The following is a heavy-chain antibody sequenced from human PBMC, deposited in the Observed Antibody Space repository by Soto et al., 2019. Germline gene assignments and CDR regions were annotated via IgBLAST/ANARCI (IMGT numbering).Heavy chain of an antibody. Sequence: SETLSLTCTVSGGSISSYYWSWIRQPPGKGLEWIGYFYYSGSTNYNPSLKSRVTISVXXXXXXFXLXLXXXTAADTAVYYCARGKLTSYFDYWGQGTLVTVTS. D-gene: IGHD1-1*01. CDR3: ARGKLTSYFDY. CDR1: GGSISSYY. J-gene: IGHJ4*02. CDR2: FYYSGST. V-gene: IGHV4-59*01.